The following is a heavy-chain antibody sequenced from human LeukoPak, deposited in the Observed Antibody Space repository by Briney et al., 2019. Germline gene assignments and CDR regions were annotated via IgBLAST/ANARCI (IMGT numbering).Heavy chain of an antibody. V-gene: IGHV1-8*03. CDR3: ARVSGHSRGALYYFDY. CDR2: MNIKSGNT. D-gene: IGHD3-22*01. CDR1: GYTFTSYG. Sequence: ASVKVSCKASGYTFTSYGISWVRQATGQGLEWMGWMNIKSGNTGYAQKFQGRVTITRDTSISTAYMELSSLRSEDTAVYFCARVSGHSRGALYYFDYWGQGALVTVSS. J-gene: IGHJ4*02.